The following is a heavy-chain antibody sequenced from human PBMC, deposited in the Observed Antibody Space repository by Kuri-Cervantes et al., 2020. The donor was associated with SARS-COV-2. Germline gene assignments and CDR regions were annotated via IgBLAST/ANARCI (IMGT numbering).Heavy chain of an antibody. CDR2: ISSSGSTI. J-gene: IGHJ4*02. V-gene: IGHV3-11*04. Sequence: GESLKISCAASGFTFSDYYMSWIRQAPGKGLEWVSYISSSGSTIYYADSVKGRFTISRDNSKNTLYLQMNSLRAEDTAVYYCATGLLWFGEFHYWGQGTLVTVSS. CDR3: ATGLLWFGEFHY. D-gene: IGHD3-10*01. CDR1: GFTFSDYY.